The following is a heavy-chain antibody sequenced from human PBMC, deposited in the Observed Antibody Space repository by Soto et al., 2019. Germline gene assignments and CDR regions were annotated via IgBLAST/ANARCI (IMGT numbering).Heavy chain of an antibody. D-gene: IGHD3-9*01. CDR1: GFSLSTSGVG. CDR3: AYYDILTGYYSWFDP. Sequence: QITLKESGPTLVKPTQTLTLTCTFSGFSLSTSGVGVGWIRQPPGKALEWLALIYWDDDKRYSPSLKSRLTIXXDXSXXHVVLTMPSMDPVDTATYYCAYYDILTGYYSWFDPWGQGTLVTVSS. J-gene: IGHJ5*02. V-gene: IGHV2-5*02. CDR2: IYWDDDK.